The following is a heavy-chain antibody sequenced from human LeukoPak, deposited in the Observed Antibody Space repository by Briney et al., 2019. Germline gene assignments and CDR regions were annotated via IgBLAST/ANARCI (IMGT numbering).Heavy chain of an antibody. V-gene: IGHV1-2*02. CDR2: INPNSGGT. D-gene: IGHD3-16*01. CDR3: AREGTSPYYNYVWGSYTDY. J-gene: IGHJ4*02. Sequence: ASVKVSCKASGYTFTGYYMHWVRQAPGQGLEWMGWINPNSGGTNYVQKFQGRVTMTRDTSISTAYMELSRLRSDDTAVYYCAREGTSPYYNYVWGSYTDYWGQGTLVTVSS. CDR1: GYTFTGYY.